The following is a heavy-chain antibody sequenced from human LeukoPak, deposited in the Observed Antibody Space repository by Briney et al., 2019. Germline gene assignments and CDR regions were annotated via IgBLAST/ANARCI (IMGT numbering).Heavy chain of an antibody. Sequence: GGSLRLSCAASGFTFSSYAMSWVRQAPGRGPEWVSAIRGSGDDTYYADSVKGRFTISRDNSKKMLYLQMNSLRDEDTAVYYCARAWELDSWGQGTLVTVSS. V-gene: IGHV3-23*01. CDR3: ARAWELDS. J-gene: IGHJ4*02. CDR2: IRGSGDDT. D-gene: IGHD1-26*01. CDR1: GFTFSSYA.